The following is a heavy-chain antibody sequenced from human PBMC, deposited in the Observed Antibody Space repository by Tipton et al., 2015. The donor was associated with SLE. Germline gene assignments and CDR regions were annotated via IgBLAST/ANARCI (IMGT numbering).Heavy chain of an antibody. CDR1: GGSISSHY. CDR3: ARVGVVTPFDY. Sequence: TLSLTCTVSGGSISSHYWSWIRQPPGKGLEWIGYIYYSGSTNYSPSLKSRVTISVDTSKNQFSLKLSSVTAADTAVYYCARVGVVTPFDYWGQGTLVTVSS. V-gene: IGHV4-59*11. D-gene: IGHD4-23*01. J-gene: IGHJ4*02. CDR2: IYYSGST.